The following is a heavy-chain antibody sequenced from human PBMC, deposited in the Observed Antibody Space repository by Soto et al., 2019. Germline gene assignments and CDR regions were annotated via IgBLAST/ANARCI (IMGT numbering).Heavy chain of an antibody. CDR2: INPNSGGT. CDR3: ARGSSGYSYGGRRYYYGMDV. D-gene: IGHD5-18*01. J-gene: IGHJ6*02. V-gene: IGHV1-2*04. CDR1: GYTFTGYY. Sequence: ASVKVSCKASGYTFTGYYMHWVRQTPGQGLEWMGWINPNSGGTNYAQKFQGWVTMTRDTSISTAYMELSRLRSDDTAVYYCARGSSGYSYGGRRYYYGMDVWGQGTTVTVSS.